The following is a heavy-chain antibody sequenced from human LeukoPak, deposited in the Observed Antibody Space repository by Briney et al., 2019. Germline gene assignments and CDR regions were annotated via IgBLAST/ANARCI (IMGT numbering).Heavy chain of an antibody. CDR3: ARVGMYYDFWSGYYRGFYFDY. CDR1: AFTFSSYW. Sequence: GVSLRLSCAASAFTFSSYWMSWVRQAPGKGLEWVANISQDGSEKYYVDSVKGRFNMSRDNAKNSLDLQMNSLRAEDTAVYYCARVGMYYDFWSGYYRGFYFDYWGQGTRVTVSS. V-gene: IGHV3-7*01. J-gene: IGHJ4*02. CDR2: ISQDGSEK. D-gene: IGHD3-3*01.